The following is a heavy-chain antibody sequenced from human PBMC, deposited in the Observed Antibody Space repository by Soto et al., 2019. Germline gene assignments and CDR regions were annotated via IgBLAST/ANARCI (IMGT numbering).Heavy chain of an antibody. Sequence: GASVKVSCKASGYTFTGYYMHWVRQAPGQGLEWMGWINPSNGNTKYSQKFQGRVTMTRDTSASTAYMELSSLRSEDTAVYYCASSYSNYALIDYYYYGMDVWGQGTTVTV. J-gene: IGHJ6*02. D-gene: IGHD4-4*01. CDR3: ASSYSNYALIDYYYYGMDV. CDR2: INPSNGNT. CDR1: GYTFTGYY. V-gene: IGHV1-2*02.